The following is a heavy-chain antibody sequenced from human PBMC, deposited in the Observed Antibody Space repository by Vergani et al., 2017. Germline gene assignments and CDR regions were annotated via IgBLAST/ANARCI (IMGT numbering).Heavy chain of an antibody. V-gene: IGHV4-39*07. Sequence: QLQLQESGPGLVKPSETLSLTCTVSGGSISSSSYYWGWIRQPPGKGLEWIGSIYYSGSTYYNPSLKSRVTISVDTSKNQFSLKLSSVTAADTAVYYCARGGAVSTDFDYWGQGTLVTVSS. CDR1: GGSISSSSYY. J-gene: IGHJ4*02. D-gene: IGHD3-3*02. CDR2: IYYSGST. CDR3: ARGGAVSTDFDY.